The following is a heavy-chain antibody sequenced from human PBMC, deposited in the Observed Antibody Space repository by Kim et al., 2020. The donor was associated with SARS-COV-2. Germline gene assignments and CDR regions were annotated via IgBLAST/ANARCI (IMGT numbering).Heavy chain of an antibody. D-gene: IGHD6-19*01. CDR2: T. Sequence: TRYSPSFQGQVTISADKSISTAYLQWSSLKASDTAMYYCASVAADFEFDYWGQGTLVTVSS. CDR3: ASVAADFEFDY. V-gene: IGHV5-51*01. J-gene: IGHJ4*02.